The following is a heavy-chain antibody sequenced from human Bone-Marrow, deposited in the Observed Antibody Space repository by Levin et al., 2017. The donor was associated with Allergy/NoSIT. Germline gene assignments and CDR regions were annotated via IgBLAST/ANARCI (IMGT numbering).Heavy chain of an antibody. V-gene: IGHV1-46*01. CDR3: AREFVVVVVATAPPRDSDAFDI. CDR1: GYTFTSYY. D-gene: IGHD2-15*01. Sequence: GESLKISCKASGYTFTSYYMHWVRQAPGQGLEWMGIINPSGGSPTYAQKFQGRVTMTRDTSTSTVYLELSSMRSEDTAVYYCAREFVVVVVATAPPRDSDAFDIWGQGTMVTVSS. CDR2: INPSGGSP. J-gene: IGHJ3*02.